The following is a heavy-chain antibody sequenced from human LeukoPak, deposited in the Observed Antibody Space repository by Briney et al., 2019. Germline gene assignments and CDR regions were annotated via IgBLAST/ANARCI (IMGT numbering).Heavy chain of an antibody. CDR1: GGSISNYY. Sequence: PSETLSLTCTVSGGSISNYYWTWIRHPPGKGLEWIGCIYFSGTTNYNPSLKSRVTISFDTSKNQFYLKLSSVTAADTAVYYCARRDPGETPMGNWFDPWGQGTLVTVSS. D-gene: IGHD5-18*01. CDR3: ARRDPGETPMGNWFDP. V-gene: IGHV4-59*08. J-gene: IGHJ5*02. CDR2: IYFSGTT.